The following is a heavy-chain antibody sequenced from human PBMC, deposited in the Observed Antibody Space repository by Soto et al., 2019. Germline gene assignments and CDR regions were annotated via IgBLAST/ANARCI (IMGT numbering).Heavy chain of an antibody. CDR1: GGTFSSYA. CDR2: IIPIFGTA. D-gene: IGHD3-3*01. Sequence: SVKVSCKASGGTFSSYAISWVRQAPGQGLEWMGGIIPIFGTANYAQKFQGRVTITADESTSTDYMELSSLRSEDTAVYYCARRGSKMYYDFCSGQRYVMDVWGQGTPVTVSS. CDR3: ARRGSKMYYDFCSGQRYVMDV. V-gene: IGHV1-69*13. J-gene: IGHJ6*02.